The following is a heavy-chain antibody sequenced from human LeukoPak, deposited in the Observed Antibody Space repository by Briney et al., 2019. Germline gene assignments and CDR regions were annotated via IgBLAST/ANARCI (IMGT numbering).Heavy chain of an antibody. CDR3: AREESSGWYDYFDY. V-gene: IGHV1-18*01. D-gene: IGHD6-19*01. CDR2: ISAYNGNT. CDR1: GYTFTSYG. J-gene: IGHJ4*02. Sequence: ASVKVSCKASGYTFTSYGISWVRQAPGQGLEWVGWISAYNGNTNYAQKLQGRVTMTTDTSTSTAYMELRRLRSDDTAVYYCAREESSGWYDYFDYWGQGTLVTVSS.